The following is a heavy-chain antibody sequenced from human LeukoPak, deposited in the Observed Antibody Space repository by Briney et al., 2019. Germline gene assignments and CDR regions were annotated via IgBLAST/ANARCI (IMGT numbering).Heavy chain of an antibody. D-gene: IGHD3-3*01. CDR2: ISGSGGST. CDR1: GFTFSTYA. Sequence: GGSLRLSCAASGFTFSTYAMGWVRQAPGKGLEWVSAISGSGGSTYYADSVKGRFTISRDNSKNTLYLQMNSLRAEDTAVYYCAKSGGGDFSLGHNYWGQGTLVTVSS. J-gene: IGHJ4*02. CDR3: AKSGGGDFSLGHNY. V-gene: IGHV3-23*01.